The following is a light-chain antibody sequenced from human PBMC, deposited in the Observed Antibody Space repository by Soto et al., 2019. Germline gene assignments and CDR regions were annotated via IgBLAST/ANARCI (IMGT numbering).Light chain of an antibody. J-gene: IGKJ5*01. Sequence: EIVLTQSPVTLSLSPGERATLSCRASQSVSSDLAWYQQKPGQAPRLLIYDTSNRATGIPARFSGSGSGTDFALTISSLEPEDFAVYYCQQRRTWITFGQGTRLEIK. CDR2: DTS. CDR1: QSVSSD. V-gene: IGKV3-11*01. CDR3: QQRRTWIT.